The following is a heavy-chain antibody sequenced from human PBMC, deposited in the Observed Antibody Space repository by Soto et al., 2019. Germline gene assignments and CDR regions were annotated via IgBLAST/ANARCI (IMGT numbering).Heavy chain of an antibody. CDR2: ILLSDST. Sequence: GSLRLSCAASGFICSSYGMSWVRQAPGKALEWVSTILLSDSTHYDDSVRGRFTISRDRSKNTVYLQMNSLTAGDTAAYYCAKATATGGGAFDISGQGTMVTVSS. J-gene: IGHJ3*02. CDR1: GFICSSYG. V-gene: IGHV3-23*01. CDR3: AKATATGGGAFDI. D-gene: IGHD2-8*02.